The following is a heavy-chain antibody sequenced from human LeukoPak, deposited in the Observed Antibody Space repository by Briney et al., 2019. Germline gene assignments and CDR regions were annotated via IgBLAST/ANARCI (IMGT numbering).Heavy chain of an antibody. CDR3: AKASMIVVVSNFDY. Sequence: PGGSLRLSCAASGFTFSSYAMSWVRQAPGKGLEWVSVISGSGGSTYYADSVKGRFTISRDNSKNTLYLQMNGLRAEDTAVYYCAKASMIVVVSNFDYWGQGTLVTVSS. CDR1: GFTFSSYA. V-gene: IGHV3-23*01. J-gene: IGHJ4*02. CDR2: ISGSGGST. D-gene: IGHD3-22*01.